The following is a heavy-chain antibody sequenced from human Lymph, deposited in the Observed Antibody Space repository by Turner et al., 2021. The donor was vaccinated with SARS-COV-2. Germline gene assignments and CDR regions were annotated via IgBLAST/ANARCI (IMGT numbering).Heavy chain of an antibody. Sequence: QVQLVESGGGVVQPGRSLRLSCAASGFTFSSYVMPWVRHAPGKGLEWVAVISYDGSNKYYADSVKGRFTISRDYSKNTLYLQMNSLRAEDTAIYYCARGVPEFDSWGQGTLVTVSS. CDR3: ARGVPEFDS. V-gene: IGHV3-30*04. CDR2: ISYDGSNK. J-gene: IGHJ5*01. CDR1: GFTFSSYV. D-gene: IGHD2-2*01.